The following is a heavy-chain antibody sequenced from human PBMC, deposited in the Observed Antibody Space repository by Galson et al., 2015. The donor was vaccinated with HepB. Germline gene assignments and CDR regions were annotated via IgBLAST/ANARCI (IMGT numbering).Heavy chain of an antibody. CDR2: INPNGGGI. V-gene: IGHV1-46*01. Sequence: SVKVSCKASGDTFSSHYMHWVRQAPGQGLEWMGLINPNGGGISYAQKFQGRVRVTMTRDRSTSTVYMELSSLRSEDTAVYYCASSAWSGGMDVWGRGTTVTVSS. CDR3: ASSAWSGGMDV. CDR1: GDTFSSHY. D-gene: IGHD6-19*01. J-gene: IGHJ6*02.